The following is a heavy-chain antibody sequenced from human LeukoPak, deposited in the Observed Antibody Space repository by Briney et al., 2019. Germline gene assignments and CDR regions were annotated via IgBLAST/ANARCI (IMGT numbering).Heavy chain of an antibody. CDR1: GGSNSSYY. J-gene: IGHJ6*02. D-gene: IGHD6-19*01. CDR2: IYYSGST. CDR3: ARGGSSGWYFHYYYYGMDV. V-gene: IGHV4-59*01. Sequence: KPSETLSLTCTVSGGSNSSYYWSWIRQPPGKGLEWIGYIYYSGSTNYNPSLKSRVTISVDTSKNQYSLKLSSVTAADTAVYYCARGGSSGWYFHYYYYGMDVWGQGTTVTVSS.